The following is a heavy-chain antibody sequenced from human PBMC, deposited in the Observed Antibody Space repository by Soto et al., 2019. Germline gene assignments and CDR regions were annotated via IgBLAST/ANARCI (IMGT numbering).Heavy chain of an antibody. J-gene: IGHJ4*02. CDR3: ARGLVRGVTDFDY. D-gene: IGHD3-10*01. V-gene: IGHV4-59*01. CDR2: IYYSGST. CDR1: GGSISSYY. Sequence: SETLRLTWTVSGGSISSYYCSWIRQPPGKGLEWIGYIYYSGSTNYNPSLKSRVTISVDTSKNQFSLKLSSVTAADTAVYYCARGLVRGVTDFDYWGQGTLVTVSS.